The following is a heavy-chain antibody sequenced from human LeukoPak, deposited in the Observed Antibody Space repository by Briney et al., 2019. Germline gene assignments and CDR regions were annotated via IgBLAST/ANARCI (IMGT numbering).Heavy chain of an antibody. CDR3: ARDYAYASDI. V-gene: IGHV3-11*04. D-gene: IGHD3-16*01. CDR1: GFTFSDYY. CDR2: ISGSAYSI. Sequence: GGSLRLSCAASGFTFSDYYMSWIRQAPGKGLEWVSYISGSAYSIYYADSVRGRFTISRDNAKNSLYLQLNSLRDEDTAVYYCARDYAYASDIWGQGTMVTVSS. J-gene: IGHJ3*02.